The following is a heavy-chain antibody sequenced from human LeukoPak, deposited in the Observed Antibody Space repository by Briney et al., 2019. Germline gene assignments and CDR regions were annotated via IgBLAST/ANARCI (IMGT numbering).Heavy chain of an antibody. J-gene: IGHJ4*02. Sequence: GGSLRLSCAASGFTFTNYAMSWVRQAPGKGLEWVSAITGSGGTTFYADSVKGRFTISRDNSKNTVYLQMNSLRAEGTAIYYCAKTANFDYWGQGALVTVSS. CDR1: GFTFTNYA. D-gene: IGHD2-21*02. CDR3: AKTANFDY. V-gene: IGHV3-23*01. CDR2: ITGSGGTT.